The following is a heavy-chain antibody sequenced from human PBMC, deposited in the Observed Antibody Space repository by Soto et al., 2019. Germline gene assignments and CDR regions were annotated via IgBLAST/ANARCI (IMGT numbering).Heavy chain of an antibody. CDR3: ARVAYVDESFDY. J-gene: IGHJ4*02. Sequence: GGSLRLSCAASGFTFSSYWMTWVRQAPGKGLEWVANTKPDGSEKNYVGSVKGRFTISRDNAKNSLFLQMDSLRAEDTALYYCARVAYVDESFDYWGQGTLFTVSS. CDR2: TKPDGSEK. D-gene: IGHD2-21*01. CDR1: GFTFSSYW. V-gene: IGHV3-7*01.